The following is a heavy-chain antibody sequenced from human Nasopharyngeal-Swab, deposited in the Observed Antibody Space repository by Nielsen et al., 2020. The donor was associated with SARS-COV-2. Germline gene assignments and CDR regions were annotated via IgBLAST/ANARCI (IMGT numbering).Heavy chain of an antibody. V-gene: IGHV3-33*01. Sequence: GESLKISCTASGFNFSDYGMHWVRQAPGNGLEWVAVVWHDGNNKYPAESVKGRFTISRDNSKNTMYLQMNSLRAEDTAVYYCTREGGDTALDHWGQGTLVTVSS. CDR3: TREGGDTALDH. D-gene: IGHD3-16*01. J-gene: IGHJ4*02. CDR2: VWHDGNNK. CDR1: GFNFSDYG.